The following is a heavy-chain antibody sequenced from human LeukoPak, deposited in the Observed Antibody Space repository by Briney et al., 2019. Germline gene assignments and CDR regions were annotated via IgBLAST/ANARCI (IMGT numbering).Heavy chain of an antibody. CDR3: ARARRSIAAAGRLPFDY. V-gene: IGHV4-4*07. J-gene: IGHJ4*02. CDR1: GGSISSYY. D-gene: IGHD6-13*01. Sequence: SETLSLTCTVSGGSISSYYWSWIRQPAGKGLEWIGRIYTSGSTNYNPSLKSRVTMSVDTSKNQFSLKLSSVTAADTAVYYCARARRSIAAAGRLPFDYWGQGTLVTVSS. CDR2: IYTSGST.